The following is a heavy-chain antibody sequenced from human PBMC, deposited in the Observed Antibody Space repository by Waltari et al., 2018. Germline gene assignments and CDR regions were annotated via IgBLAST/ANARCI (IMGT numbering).Heavy chain of an antibody. CDR2: IYYSGST. J-gene: IGHJ6*03. CDR3: ARVVLYYYYMDV. CDR1: GGSISSHY. D-gene: IGHD3-10*01. V-gene: IGHV4-59*11. Sequence: QVQLQESGPGLVKPSETLSLTCTVSGGSISSHYWSWLRQPPGKGLEWIGYIYYSGSTNYNPSLKSRVTISVDTSKNQFSLKLSSVTAADTAVYYCARVVLYYYYMDVWGKGTTVTVSS.